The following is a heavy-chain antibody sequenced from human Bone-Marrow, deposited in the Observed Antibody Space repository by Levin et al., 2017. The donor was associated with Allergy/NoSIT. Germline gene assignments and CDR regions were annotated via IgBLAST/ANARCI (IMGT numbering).Heavy chain of an antibody. J-gene: IGHJ4*02. Sequence: GESLKISCAASGFTFSDYSMNWVRQAPGKGLEWVSYISVSSSNIYYADSVKGRFTISRDNAKNSLSLQMNSLRAEDTAVYYCARGPQFTTVTPGRIDYWGQGTLVTVSS. CDR2: ISVSSSNI. CDR1: GFTFSDYS. D-gene: IGHD4-17*01. CDR3: ARGPQFTTVTPGRIDY. V-gene: IGHV3-48*01.